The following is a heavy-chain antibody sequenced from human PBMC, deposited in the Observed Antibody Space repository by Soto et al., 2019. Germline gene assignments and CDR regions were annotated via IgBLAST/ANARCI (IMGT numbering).Heavy chain of an antibody. CDR2: ISGSGGST. D-gene: IGHD2-2*01. Sequence: GGSLRLSCAASGLTFSSYAMSWVRQAPGKGLEWVSAISGSGGSTYYADSVKGRFTISRDNSKNTLYLQMNSLRAEDTAVYYCASDCSSTSCYDYWGQGTLVTVSS. CDR3: ASDCSSTSCYDY. J-gene: IGHJ4*02. V-gene: IGHV3-23*01. CDR1: GLTFSSYA.